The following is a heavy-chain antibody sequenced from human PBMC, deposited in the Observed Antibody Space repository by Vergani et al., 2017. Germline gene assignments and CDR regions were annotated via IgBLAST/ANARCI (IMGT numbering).Heavy chain of an antibody. CDR1: GGSVSSGSYY. J-gene: IGHJ4*02. CDR2: IYYSGST. Sequence: QVQLQESGPGLVKPSETLSLTCTVSGGSVSSGSYYWSWIRQHPGKGLEWIGYIYYSGSTYYNPSLKSRVTISVDTSKNQFSLKLSSVTAADTAVYYCARRLYRDILTGYQPPKSDFCGQATLVTVSP. D-gene: IGHD3-9*01. CDR3: ARRLYRDILTGYQPPKSDF. V-gene: IGHV4-31*03.